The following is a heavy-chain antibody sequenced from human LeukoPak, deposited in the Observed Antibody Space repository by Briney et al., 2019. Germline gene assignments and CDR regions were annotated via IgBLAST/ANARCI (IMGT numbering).Heavy chain of an antibody. J-gene: IGHJ4*02. D-gene: IGHD2/OR15-2a*01. CDR2: ISSSGSTI. CDR3: ARETLSRGIDY. Sequence: SGGSLRLSCAASGFTFSSYEMNWVRQAPGKGLDWVSYISSSGSTIYYADSVKGRFTISRDNAKNSLYLQMNSLRAEDTAVYYCARETLSRGIDYWGQGTLVTVSS. CDR1: GFTFSSYE. V-gene: IGHV3-48*03.